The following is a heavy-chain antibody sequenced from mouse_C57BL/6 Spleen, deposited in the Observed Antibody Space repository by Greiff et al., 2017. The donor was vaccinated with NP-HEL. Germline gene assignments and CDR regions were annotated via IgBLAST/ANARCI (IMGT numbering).Heavy chain of an antibody. CDR1: GYAFSSSW. V-gene: IGHV1-82*01. CDR2: IYPGDGDT. CDR3: ARDYDGYYYAMDY. J-gene: IGHJ4*01. D-gene: IGHD2-4*01. Sequence: VQRVESGPELVKPGASVKISCKASGYAFSSSWMNWVKQRPGKGLEWIGRIYPGDGDTNYNGKFKGKATLTADKSSSTAYMQLSSLTSEDSAVYFCARDYDGYYYAMDYWGQGTSVTVSS.